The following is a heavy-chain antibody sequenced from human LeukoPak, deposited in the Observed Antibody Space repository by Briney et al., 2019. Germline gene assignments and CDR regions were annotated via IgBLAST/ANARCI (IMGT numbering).Heavy chain of an antibody. Sequence: PGGSLRLSCTASGFTFSSYSMNWVRQAPGKGLEWVSSISSSSYIYYADSVKGRFTISRDNAKNSLYLQMNSLRAEDTAVYYCARDKGIVVVPAAVEDYWGQGTLVTVSS. J-gene: IGHJ4*02. V-gene: IGHV3-21*01. D-gene: IGHD2-2*01. CDR3: ARDKGIVVVPAAVEDY. CDR1: GFTFSSYS. CDR2: ISSSSYI.